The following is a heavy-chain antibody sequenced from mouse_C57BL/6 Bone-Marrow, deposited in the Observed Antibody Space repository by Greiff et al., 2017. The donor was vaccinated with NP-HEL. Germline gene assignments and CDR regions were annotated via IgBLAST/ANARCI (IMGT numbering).Heavy chain of an antibody. J-gene: IGHJ4*01. CDR1: GFTFSDYY. Sequence: EVMLVESEGGLVQPGSSMKLSCTASGFTFSDYYMAWVRQVPEKGLEWVANINYDGSSTYYLDSLKSRFIISRDNAKNILYLQMSSLKSEDTATYYCARGYYGPYAMDYWGQGTSVTVSS. CDR3: ARGYYGPYAMDY. D-gene: IGHD1-2*01. CDR2: INYDGSST. V-gene: IGHV5-16*01.